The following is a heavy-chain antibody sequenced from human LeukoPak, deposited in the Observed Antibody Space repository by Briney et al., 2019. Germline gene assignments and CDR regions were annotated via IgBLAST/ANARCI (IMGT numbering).Heavy chain of an antibody. Sequence: PGGSLRLSCAASGFTFSSYAMSWVRQAPGKGLEWVSAISGSGGSTYYADSVKGRFTISRDNSKNTLYLQMNSLRAEDTAVYYCAKILSYDILTGYHHHWGQGTLVTVSS. V-gene: IGHV3-23*01. CDR2: ISGSGGST. D-gene: IGHD3-9*01. CDR3: AKILSYDILTGYHHH. J-gene: IGHJ5*02. CDR1: GFTFSSYA.